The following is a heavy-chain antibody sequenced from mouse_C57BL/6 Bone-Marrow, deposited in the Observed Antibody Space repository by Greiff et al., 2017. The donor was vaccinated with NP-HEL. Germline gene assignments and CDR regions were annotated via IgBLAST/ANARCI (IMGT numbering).Heavy chain of an antibody. CDR1: GYTFTSYW. D-gene: IGHD4-1*01. J-gene: IGHJ1*03. CDR3: ARRRTGTWYWYFDV. V-gene: IGHV1-52*01. CDR2: IDPSDSET. Sequence: QVQLQQPGAELVRPGSSVKLSCKASGYTFTSYWMHWVKQRPIQGLEWIGNIDPSDSETHYNQKFKDKATLTVDKSSSTAYMQRSSLTSEDSAVYCCARRRTGTWYWYFDVWGTGTTVTVSS.